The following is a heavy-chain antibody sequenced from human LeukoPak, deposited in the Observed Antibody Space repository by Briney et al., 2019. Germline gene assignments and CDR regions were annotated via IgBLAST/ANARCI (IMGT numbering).Heavy chain of an antibody. D-gene: IGHD3-10*01. CDR2: ISGSGGST. Sequence: SGGSLRLSCAASGFTFSSYSMNWVRQAPGKGLEWVSAISGSGGSTYYADSVKGRFTISRDNSKNTLYLQMNSLRAEDTAVYYCAKGRTYYGSGSSDYWGKGTLVTVSS. CDR1: GFTFSSYS. CDR3: AKGRTYYGSGSSDY. V-gene: IGHV3-23*01. J-gene: IGHJ4*02.